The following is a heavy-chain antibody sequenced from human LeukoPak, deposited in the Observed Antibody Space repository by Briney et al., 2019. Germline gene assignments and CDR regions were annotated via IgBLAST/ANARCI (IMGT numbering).Heavy chain of an antibody. CDR3: ARELGDY. Sequence: GGSLRLSCAASGFTFSNYAMSWVRQAPGKGLEWVSSISGSSDNTNYADSVKGRFTISRDNSKNILYLQMNSLTAADTAVYYCARELGDYWGQGTLVTVSS. CDR1: GFTFSNYA. D-gene: IGHD3-16*01. J-gene: IGHJ4*02. CDR2: ISGSSDNT. V-gene: IGHV3-23*01.